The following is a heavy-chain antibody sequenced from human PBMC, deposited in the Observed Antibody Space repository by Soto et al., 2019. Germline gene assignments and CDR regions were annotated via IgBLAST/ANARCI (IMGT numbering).Heavy chain of an antibody. CDR2: ISAYNGNT. V-gene: IGHV1-18*01. J-gene: IGHJ4*02. Sequence: ASVKVSCKASGYTVTSYGISWVRQAPGQGLEWMGWISAYNGNTNYAQKLQGRVTMTTDTSTSTAYMELRSLRSDATAVYYCARAVVDSAMVIFDYRGQGTLVTVSS. CDR3: ARAVVDSAMVIFDY. D-gene: IGHD5-18*01. CDR1: GYTVTSYG.